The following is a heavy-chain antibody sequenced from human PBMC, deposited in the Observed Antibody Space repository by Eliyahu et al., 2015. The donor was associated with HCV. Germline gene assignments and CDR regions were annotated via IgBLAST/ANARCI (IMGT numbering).Heavy chain of an antibody. CDR2: INADATIT. J-gene: IGHJ4*02. CDR3: ASELAIGY. D-gene: IGHD1-1*01. CDR1: GFTFSTYW. V-gene: IGHV3-74*01. Sequence: EVQLVESGGDLVQPGGSLRLSCAAPGFTFSTYWMHWVRQAPGKGLVWVSHINADATITNYADSVKGRFTVSRDNAKHMLYLQMSSLRAEDTGVYYCASELAIGYWGQGTLITVSS.